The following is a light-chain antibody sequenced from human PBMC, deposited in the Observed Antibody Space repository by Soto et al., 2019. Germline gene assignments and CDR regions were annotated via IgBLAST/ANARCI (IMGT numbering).Light chain of an antibody. CDR2: HVT. CDR3: ASFTSTYSYV. CDR1: SSDVSGYNY. J-gene: IGLJ1*01. V-gene: IGLV2-14*03. Sequence: QSALTQPASVSGSPGQSITISCTGTSSDVSGYNYGSWYQHHPGKAPKLMIYHVTVRPSGVSNRFSGSKSDDTASLSISGLQAEYEADYYCASFTSTYSYVFGTGTQLTVL.